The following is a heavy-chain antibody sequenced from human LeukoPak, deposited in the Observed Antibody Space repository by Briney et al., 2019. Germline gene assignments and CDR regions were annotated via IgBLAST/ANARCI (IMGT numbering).Heavy chain of an antibody. CDR3: ARGQWLPAFDF. CDR2: IYYSGST. D-gene: IGHD3-22*01. V-gene: IGHV4-59*01. J-gene: IGHJ4*02. Sequence: SETLSLTCTVSGGSISSYYWSWIRQPPGKGLEWIGYIYYSGSTNYNPSLKSRVTISVDTSKNHFSLKLSSVTAADTAVYYCARGQWLPAFDFWGQGTLVTVSS. CDR1: GGSISSYY.